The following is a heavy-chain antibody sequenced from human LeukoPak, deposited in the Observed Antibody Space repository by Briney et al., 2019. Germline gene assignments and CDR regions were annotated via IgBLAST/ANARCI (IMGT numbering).Heavy chain of an antibody. J-gene: IGHJ6*03. CDR3: ARRSGGSWDYYYYMDV. CDR1: GYTFTSYG. D-gene: IGHD2-15*01. V-gene: IGHV1-18*01. CDR2: ISAYNGST. Sequence: GASEKVSCKASGYTFTSYGISGVRQAPGQGLECMGWISAYNGSTNYAQKLQGRVTMTTDTSTSTAYMELRSLRSDDTAVYYCARRSGGSWDYYYYMDVWGKGTTVTVSS.